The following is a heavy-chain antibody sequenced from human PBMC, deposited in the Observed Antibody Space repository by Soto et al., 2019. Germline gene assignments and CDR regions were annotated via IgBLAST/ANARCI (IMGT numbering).Heavy chain of an antibody. CDR3: ARGGLLWFGELLYFTP. V-gene: IGHV4-30-4*01. CDR1: GGSISSGDYY. Sequence: QVQLQESGPGLVKPSQTLSLTCTVSGGSISSGDYYWSWIRQPPGKGLEWIGYIYYSGSTYYNPSLKSRVTISVDTSKNQFSLKLSSVTAADTAVYYCARGGLLWFGELLYFTPWGQGTLVTVSS. D-gene: IGHD3-10*01. CDR2: IYYSGST. J-gene: IGHJ5*02.